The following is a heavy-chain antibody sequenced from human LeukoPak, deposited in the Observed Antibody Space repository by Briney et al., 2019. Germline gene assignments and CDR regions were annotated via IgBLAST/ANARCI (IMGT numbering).Heavy chain of an antibody. CDR1: GFTVSSNS. J-gene: IGHJ6*03. CDR3: AKDNYYDSSGYYSYYYMDV. Sequence: PGGSLRLSCTVSGFTVSSNSMSWVRQAPGKGLEWVSFIYSDNTHYSDSVKGRFTISRDNPKNTLYLQMNSLRAEDTAVYYCAKDNYYDSSGYYSYYYMDVWGKGTTVTVSS. D-gene: IGHD3-22*01. CDR2: IYSDNT. V-gene: IGHV3-53*01.